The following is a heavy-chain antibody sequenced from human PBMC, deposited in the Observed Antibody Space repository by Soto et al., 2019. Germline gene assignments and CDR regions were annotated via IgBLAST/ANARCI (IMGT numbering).Heavy chain of an antibody. CDR1: GGSISSCY. V-gene: IGHV4-59*08. CDR3: ARATYYSDTGGSPPLDY. CDR2: IYYSGST. Sequence: SETLSLTCTVSGGSISSCYWSWIRQPPGKGLEWIGYIYYSGSTNYNPSLKSRLTISVDTSKNQFSLKLTSVTAADTALYYCARATYYSDTGGSPPLDYWGQGTLVTVSS. J-gene: IGHJ4*02. D-gene: IGHD3-22*01.